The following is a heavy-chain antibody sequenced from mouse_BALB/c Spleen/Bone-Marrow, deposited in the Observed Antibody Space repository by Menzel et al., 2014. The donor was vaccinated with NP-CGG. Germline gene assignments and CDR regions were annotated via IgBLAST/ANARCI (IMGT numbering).Heavy chain of an antibody. CDR3: TRRPLQANSYFDR. D-gene: IGHD3-2*02. CDR1: GFTFSSYG. CDR2: ISSGGSST. J-gene: IGHJ2*01. Sequence: EVKLVESGGDLVKPGGSLKLSCVASGFTFSSYGMSWVRQTPDKRLEWVATISSGGSSTYYPASVKGRFTISRDNAKSTLYLQMSSLNSEDTAMYYCTRRPLQANSYFDRWGQGTTLTVSS. V-gene: IGHV5-6*02.